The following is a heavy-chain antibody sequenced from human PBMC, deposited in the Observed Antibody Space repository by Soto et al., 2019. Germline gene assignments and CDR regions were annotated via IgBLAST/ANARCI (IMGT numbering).Heavy chain of an antibody. J-gene: IGHJ4*02. CDR1: GFTFSSYA. CDR2: ISGSGGST. V-gene: IGHV3-23*01. CDR3: ATSRPSITMIVVVITHALDY. D-gene: IGHD3-22*01. Sequence: AGGSLRLSCAASGFTFSSYAMSWVRQAPGKGLEWVSAISGSGGSTYYADSVKGRFTISRDNSKNTLYLQMNSLRAEDTAVYYCATSRPSITMIVVVITHALDYWGQGTLVTVSS.